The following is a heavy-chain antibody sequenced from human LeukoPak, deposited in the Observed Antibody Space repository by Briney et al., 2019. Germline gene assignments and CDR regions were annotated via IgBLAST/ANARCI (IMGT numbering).Heavy chain of an antibody. J-gene: IGHJ5*02. D-gene: IGHD3-10*01. Sequence: SETLSLTCTVSGGSISSINYYWGWIRQAPGRGLECIGNIYYVGTTYYNPSLRSRVTISVDTSKGQFSLKLTSVTAADTAVYYCAAYYYGSGSSPGFFDLWGQGTLVTVSS. V-gene: IGHV4-39*01. CDR2: IYYVGTT. CDR1: GGSISSINYY. CDR3: AAYYYGSGSSPGFFDL.